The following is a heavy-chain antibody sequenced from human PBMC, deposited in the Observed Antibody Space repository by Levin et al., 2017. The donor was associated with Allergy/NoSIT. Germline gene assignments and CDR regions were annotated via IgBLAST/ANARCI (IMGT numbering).Heavy chain of an antibody. CDR2: IYYSGST. J-gene: IGHJ3*02. Sequence: LRLSCTVSGGSISSGDYYWSWIRQPPGKGLEWIGYIYYSGSTYYNPSLKSRVTISVDTSKNQFSLKLSSVTAADTAVYYCASADYVWGSYPWAAFDIWGQGTMVTVSS. CDR1: GGSISSGDYY. D-gene: IGHD3-16*01. CDR3: ASADYVWGSYPWAAFDI. V-gene: IGHV4-30-4*01.